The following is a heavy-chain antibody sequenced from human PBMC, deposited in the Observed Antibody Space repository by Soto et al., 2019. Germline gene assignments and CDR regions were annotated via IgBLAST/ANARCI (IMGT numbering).Heavy chain of an antibody. CDR2: IYHSGST. Sequence: QLQLQESGSGLVKPSQTLSLTCAVSGGSISSGGYSWSRIRQPPGKGLEWIGYIYHSGSTYYNPSRKSRVTIAVDRPKRQFSLNLSSVTAADTAVYYCARGGCSGGSCYSSVRPGDGFDPWGQGTLVTVSS. V-gene: IGHV4-30-2*01. CDR1: GGSISSGGYS. D-gene: IGHD2-15*01. J-gene: IGHJ5*02. CDR3: ARGGCSGGSCYSSVRPGDGFDP.